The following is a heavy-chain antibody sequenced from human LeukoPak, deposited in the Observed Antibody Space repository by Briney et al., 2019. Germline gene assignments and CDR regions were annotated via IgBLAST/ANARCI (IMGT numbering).Heavy chain of an antibody. D-gene: IGHD3-3*01. CDR1: GFTFSSYW. CDR3: VRAVGGNDGRTFGY. J-gene: IGHJ4*02. V-gene: IGHV3-74*01. Sequence: PGGSLRLSCAASGFTFSSYWMHWVRQAPGKGLVWVSRINSDGSSTSYADSVKGRFTISRDNAKNTLYLQMNSLRAEDTAMYYCVRAVGGNDGRTFGYWAQGTLVTVSS. CDR2: INSDGSST.